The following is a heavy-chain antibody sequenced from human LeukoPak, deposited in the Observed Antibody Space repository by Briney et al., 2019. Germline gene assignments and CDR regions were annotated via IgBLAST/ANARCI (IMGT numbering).Heavy chain of an antibody. CDR2: FDPEDGET. J-gene: IGHJ4*02. CDR3: AAGCCSSTSCYEGGFDY. Sequence: ASVKVSCKVSGYTLTELSMHWVRQAPGKGLEWMGGFDPEDGETIYAQKFQGRVTMTEDTSTDTAYMELSSLRSEDTAVYYCAAGCCSSTSCYEGGFDYWGQGTLVTVSS. CDR1: GYTLTELS. D-gene: IGHD2-2*01. V-gene: IGHV1-24*01.